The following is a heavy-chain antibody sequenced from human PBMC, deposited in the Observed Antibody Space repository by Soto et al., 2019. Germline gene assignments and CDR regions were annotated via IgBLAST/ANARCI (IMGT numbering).Heavy chain of an antibody. J-gene: IGHJ4*02. CDR2: IFHGGHT. Sequence: SETLSITCTVYAESFSGYYWSWIRQPPGRGLEWIGEIFHGGHTNYNPSLKSRVTISVDTSKNHFSLELTSVTAADTAVYYCARPHYDSNTFYSFFDYWDQGTLVTVSS. V-gene: IGHV4-34*12. CDR1: AESFSGYY. CDR3: ARPHYDSNTFYSFFDY. D-gene: IGHD3-22*01.